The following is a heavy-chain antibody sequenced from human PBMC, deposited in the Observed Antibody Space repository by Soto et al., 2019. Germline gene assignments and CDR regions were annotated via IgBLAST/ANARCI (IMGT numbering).Heavy chain of an antibody. J-gene: IGHJ5*02. V-gene: IGHV3-21*01. CDR3: VRSGTARLLRHSWFDT. D-gene: IGHD2-21*01. Sequence: EVQLVESGGGLVKPGGSLRLSWAASGFTFNTYDMNWVRQAPGKGLEWVSSITTSSAYIYYADSLKGRITISRDNAKNSLFLQMNSLRAEDTAVYYCVRSGTARLLRHSWFDTWGQGTLVTVSS. CDR1: GFTFNTYD. CDR2: ITTSSAYI.